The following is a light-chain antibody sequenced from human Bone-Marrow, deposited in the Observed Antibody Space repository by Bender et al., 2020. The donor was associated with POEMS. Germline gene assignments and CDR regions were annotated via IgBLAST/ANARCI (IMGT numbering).Light chain of an antibody. V-gene: IGLV2-14*03. Sequence: QSALTQPASVSGSPGQSITISCTGISSDVGDYDYVSWYQQHPGKAPKLMIYDVTNRPSGVSSRFSGSKSGITASLTISGLQTEDEADYYCCSYPNYVFGTGTKVTVL. CDR2: DVT. CDR1: SSDVGDYDY. J-gene: IGLJ1*01. CDR3: CSYPNYV.